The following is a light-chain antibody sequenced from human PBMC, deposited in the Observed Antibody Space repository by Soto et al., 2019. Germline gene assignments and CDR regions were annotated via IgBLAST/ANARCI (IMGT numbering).Light chain of an antibody. CDR1: QSISSW. V-gene: IGKV1-5*03. Sequence: DIQMTQSPSTLSASVGDRVTITCRASQSISSWLAWYQQKPGKAPKLLIYKASSLESGVPSRFSGSGSGTGVTLTISSLQPDDFATYYCQQYNRYPFTFGPGTKVDIK. CDR3: QQYNRYPFT. J-gene: IGKJ3*01. CDR2: KAS.